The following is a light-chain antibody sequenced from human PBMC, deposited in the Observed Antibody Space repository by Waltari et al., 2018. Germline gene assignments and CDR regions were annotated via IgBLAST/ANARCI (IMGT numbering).Light chain of an antibody. CDR3: QQRSNWPMLT. CDR1: QSVSSY. J-gene: IGKJ4*01. Sequence: EIVLTQSPATLSLSPGERATLSCRASQSVSSYLAWYQQKPGQAPRLPIYDASNRATGIPARFSGSGSGTDFTLTISSLEPEDFAVYYCQQRSNWPMLTFGGGTKVEIK. V-gene: IGKV3-11*01. CDR2: DAS.